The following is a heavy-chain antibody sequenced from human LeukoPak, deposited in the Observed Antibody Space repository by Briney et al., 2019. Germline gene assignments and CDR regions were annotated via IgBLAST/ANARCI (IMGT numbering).Heavy chain of an antibody. Sequence: ASVKVSCKASGYTFTSYAMHWVRQAPGQRLEWMGWINAGNGNTKYSQKFQGRVTITRDTSASTAYMELSSLRFEDTAVYYCASLGWDSSGYYGNDAFDIWGQGTMVTVSS. D-gene: IGHD3-22*01. CDR1: GYTFTSYA. CDR3: ASLGWDSSGYYGNDAFDI. CDR2: INAGNGNT. J-gene: IGHJ3*02. V-gene: IGHV1-3*01.